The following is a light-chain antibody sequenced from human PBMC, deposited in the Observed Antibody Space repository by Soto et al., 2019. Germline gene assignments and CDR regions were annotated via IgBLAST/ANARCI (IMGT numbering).Light chain of an antibody. J-gene: IGKJ1*01. CDR3: QQYNNWPLWT. CDR2: GAS. Sequence: EIVMTQSPATLYVSPGERATLSCRASQSVSSNLAWYQQNPGQAPRLLIYGASTRATGIPARFSGSGSGTEFTLTISSLQSEDFAVYYCQQYNNWPLWTFGQGTKVEIK. V-gene: IGKV3-15*01. CDR1: QSVSSN.